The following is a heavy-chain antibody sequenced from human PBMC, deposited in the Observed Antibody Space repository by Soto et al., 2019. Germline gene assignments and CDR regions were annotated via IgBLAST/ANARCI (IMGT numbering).Heavy chain of an antibody. V-gene: IGHV4-59*11. CDR3: ARDFDLWSDNLASYGMDV. CDR2: VYSGGST. Sequence: QVRLQESGPGLVKPSETLSLTCTVSGGSFSNHTWSWIRQPPGKGLEWVGYVYSGGSTNYNPSLKSLLTMSKDASRNQISMRLTSLPAADTDVYFCARDFDLWSDNLASYGMDVWGQGITVTVSS. CDR1: GGSFSNHT. D-gene: IGHD3-3*01. J-gene: IGHJ6*02.